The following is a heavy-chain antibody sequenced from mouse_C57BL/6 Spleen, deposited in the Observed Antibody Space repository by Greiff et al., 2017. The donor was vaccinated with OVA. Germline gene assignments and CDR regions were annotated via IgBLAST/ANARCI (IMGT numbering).Heavy chain of an antibody. V-gene: IGHV1-22*01. Sequence: EVQLQQSGPELVKPGASVQMSCKASGYTFTDYNMHWVKQSHGKSLEWIGYINPNNGGTSYNQKFKGKATLTVNKSSSTAYMELSSLTNEDSAVYYCTYGSSYVGYAMDYWGQGTSVTVSS. CDR2: INPNNGGT. D-gene: IGHD1-1*01. J-gene: IGHJ4*01. CDR1: GYTFTDYN. CDR3: TYGSSYVGYAMDY.